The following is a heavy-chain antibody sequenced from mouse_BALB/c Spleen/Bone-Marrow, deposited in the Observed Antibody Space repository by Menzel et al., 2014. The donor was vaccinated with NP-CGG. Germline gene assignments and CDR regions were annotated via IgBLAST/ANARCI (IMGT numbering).Heavy chain of an antibody. CDR1: GYTFTSYY. Sequence: VKLQESGAELVKPGASVKLSCKASGYTFTSYYMYWVKQRPGQGLEWIGEINPSNGGTNFNEKFKSKATLTVDKSSSTAYMHLSSLTSEDSAVYYSTIYYGNYFAYWGQGTLVTVSA. D-gene: IGHD2-1*01. J-gene: IGHJ3*01. V-gene: IGHV1S16*01. CDR2: INPSNGGT. CDR3: TIYYGNYFAY.